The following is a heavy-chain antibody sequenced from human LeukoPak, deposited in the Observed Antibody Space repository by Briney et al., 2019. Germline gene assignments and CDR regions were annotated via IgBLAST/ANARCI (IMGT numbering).Heavy chain of an antibody. V-gene: IGHV1-69*01. Sequence: SVKVSCKASGGTFSSYAISWVRQTPGQGLEWMGGIIPIFGTANYAQKFQGRVTITADESTSTAYMELSSLRSEDTAVYYCASLTYYDFWSGYYTWNYFDYWGQGTLVAVSS. J-gene: IGHJ4*02. CDR2: IIPIFGTA. D-gene: IGHD3-3*01. CDR1: GGTFSSYA. CDR3: ASLTYYDFWSGYYTWNYFDY.